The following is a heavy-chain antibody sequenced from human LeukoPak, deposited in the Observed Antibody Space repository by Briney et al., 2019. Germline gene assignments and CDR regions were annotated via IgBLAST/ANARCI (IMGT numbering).Heavy chain of an antibody. CDR2: ISGGGGST. CDR1: GFTFSSYA. V-gene: IGHV3-23*01. J-gene: IGHJ5*02. D-gene: IGHD6-13*01. Sequence: GGSLRLSCAASGFTFSSYAMSWVRQAPGKGLEWVSAISGGGGSTYYADSVKGRFTISRDNSKNTLYLQMNSLRAEDTAAYYCARGGRRIAAAANWFDPWGQGTLATVSS. CDR3: ARGGRRIAAAANWFDP.